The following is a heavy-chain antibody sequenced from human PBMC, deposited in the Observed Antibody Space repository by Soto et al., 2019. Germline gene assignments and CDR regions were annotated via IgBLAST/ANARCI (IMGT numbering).Heavy chain of an antibody. Sequence: SVKVSCKASGGTFNSYTISWVRQAPGQGLEWMGRIIPILGIANYAQKFQGRVTITADKSTSTAYMELSSLRSEDTAVYYCARPLFGVANDAFDIWGQGTLVTVSS. J-gene: IGHJ4*02. V-gene: IGHV1-69*02. CDR1: GGTFNSYT. CDR3: ARPLFGVANDAFDI. CDR2: IIPILGIA. D-gene: IGHD3-3*01.